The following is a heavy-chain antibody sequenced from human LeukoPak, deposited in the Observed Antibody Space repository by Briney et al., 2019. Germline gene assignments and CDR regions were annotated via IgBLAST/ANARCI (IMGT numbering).Heavy chain of an antibody. CDR3: ARSPRTRIAARDY. J-gene: IGHJ4*02. CDR2: ISSSSSYI. Sequence: TGGSLRLSCAASGFTFSSYSMNWVRQAPGKGLEWVSYISSSSSYIYYADSVKGRFTISRDNAKNSLYLQMNSLRAEDTAVYYCARSPRTRIAARDYWGQGTLVTVSS. D-gene: IGHD6-6*01. CDR1: GFTFSSYS. V-gene: IGHV3-21*05.